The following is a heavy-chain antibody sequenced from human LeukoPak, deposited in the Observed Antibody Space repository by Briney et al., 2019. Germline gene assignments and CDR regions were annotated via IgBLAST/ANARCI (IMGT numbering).Heavy chain of an antibody. V-gene: IGHV3-48*04. CDR1: GFTFSSYW. J-gene: IGHJ4*02. CDR3: ARARIAAPLLDY. Sequence: GGSLRRSCAASGFTFSSYWMNWVRQAPGKGLEWVSYISDHGKSRNYVDSVKGRFTISRDNAKNSLYLQMSSLRVEDTAVYFCARARIAAPLLDYWGQGTLVTVSS. D-gene: IGHD6-13*01. CDR2: ISDHGKSR.